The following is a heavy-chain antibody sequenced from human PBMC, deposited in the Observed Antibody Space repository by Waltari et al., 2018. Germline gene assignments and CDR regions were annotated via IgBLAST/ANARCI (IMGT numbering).Heavy chain of an antibody. D-gene: IGHD3-10*01. V-gene: IGHV4-38-2*01. CDR3: ARVPMVRGLGFDY. CDR2: IYHSGST. Sequence: QVQLQESGPGLVKPSETLSPPCPVSGYSISSGYYWGWTRQPPGKGLGWIGSIYHSGSTYYNPSLKSRVTISVDTSKNQFSLKLSSVTAADTAVYYCARVPMVRGLGFDYWGQGTLVTVSS. CDR1: GYSISSGYY. J-gene: IGHJ4*02.